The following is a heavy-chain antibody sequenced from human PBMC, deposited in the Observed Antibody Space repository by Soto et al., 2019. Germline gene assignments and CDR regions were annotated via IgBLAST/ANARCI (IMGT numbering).Heavy chain of an antibody. CDR2: IIPIFGTA. CDR3: ASAGRGAVVTLWFDP. Sequence: SVKVSCKASGGTFSSYAISWVRQAPGQGLEWMGGIIPIFGTANYAQKFQGRVTITSDESTSTAYMELRSLRSEHTAVYYCASAGRGAVVTLWFDPWGQGTLVTVSS. J-gene: IGHJ5*02. D-gene: IGHD2-15*01. V-gene: IGHV1-69*13. CDR1: GGTFSSYA.